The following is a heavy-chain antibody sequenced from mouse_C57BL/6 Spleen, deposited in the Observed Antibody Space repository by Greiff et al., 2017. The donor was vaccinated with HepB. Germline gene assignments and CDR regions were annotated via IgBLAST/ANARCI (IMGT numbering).Heavy chain of an antibody. V-gene: IGHV1-82*01. CDR1: GYAFSSSW. CDR2: IYPGDGDT. CDR3: ARGGGSRGFVAY. J-gene: IGHJ3*01. Sequence: VQLQQSGPELVKPGASVKISCKASGYAFSSSWMNWVKQRPGKGLEWIGRIYPGDGDTNYNGKFKGKATLTADKSSSTAYMRLSSLTAEDSAVDFWARGGGSRGFVAYWGQGTLVTVSA. D-gene: IGHD1-1*01.